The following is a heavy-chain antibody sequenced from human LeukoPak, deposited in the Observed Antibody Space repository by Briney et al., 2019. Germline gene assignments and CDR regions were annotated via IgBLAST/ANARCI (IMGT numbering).Heavy chain of an antibody. CDR1: GFTFNIYA. D-gene: IGHD3-22*01. CDR3: ARDRPNYHESNGHYYQRDGDH. V-gene: IGHV3-23*01. CDR2: MCGSAGCT. J-gene: IGHJ5*02. Sequence: PGGSLRLSCAASGFTFNIYAKSWVRLAPGKGLQWVASMCGSAGCTYYADSVKGRFTISRDNSKNTLYLQMNSLRAEDTAIYYCARDRPNYHESNGHYYQRDGDHWGQGTLVTVSS.